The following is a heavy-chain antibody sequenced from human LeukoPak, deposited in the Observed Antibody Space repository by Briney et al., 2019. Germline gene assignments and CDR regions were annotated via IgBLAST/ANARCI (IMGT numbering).Heavy chain of an antibody. D-gene: IGHD4-17*01. J-gene: IGHJ3*02. V-gene: IGHV3-21*01. Sequence: GSLRLSCAASGFTFSSYSMNWVRQAPGKGLEWVSSISSSSSYIYYADSVKGRFTISRDNAKNSLYLQMNSLRAEDTAVYYCARVSTVSRGAFDIWGQGTMVTVSS. CDR1: GFTFSSYS. CDR3: ARVSTVSRGAFDI. CDR2: ISSSSSYI.